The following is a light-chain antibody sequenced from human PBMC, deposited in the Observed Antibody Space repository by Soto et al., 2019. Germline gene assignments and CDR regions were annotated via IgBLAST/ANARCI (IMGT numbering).Light chain of an antibody. J-gene: IGKJ1*01. CDR2: GAS. CDR1: QSVSSN. CDR3: QQYNNWPWT. V-gene: IGKV3-15*01. Sequence: EIVMTQSPATLSVSPGESPTLSCRASQSVSSNLAWYQQKPGQAPRLLIYGASTRATGIPARFSGSGSGTEFTLTISSLQSEDFAVYYCQQYNNWPWTFGQGTKVDIK.